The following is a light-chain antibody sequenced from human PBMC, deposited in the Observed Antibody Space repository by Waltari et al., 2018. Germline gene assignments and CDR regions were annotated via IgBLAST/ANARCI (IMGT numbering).Light chain of an antibody. CDR3: YSSDSTGLRV. CDR2: EDT. CDR1: ALPRKY. J-gene: IGLJ1*01. Sequence: SYVLTQTPSVSVSPGQTARITCSGHALPRKYAYWFQQKSGQAPRLVIYEDTKRPSGIPGRVSGSSSGTVATLTISGTQVDDEADYYCYSSDSTGLRVFGGGTTVVVL. V-gene: IGLV3-10*01.